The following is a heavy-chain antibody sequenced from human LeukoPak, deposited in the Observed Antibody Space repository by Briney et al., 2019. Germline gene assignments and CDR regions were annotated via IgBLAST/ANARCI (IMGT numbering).Heavy chain of an antibody. V-gene: IGHV3-48*01. Sequence: GGSLRLSCAASGFTFNNYNMNWVRQAPGKGLEWISYISSSSTIYYADSVKGRFNISRDNAKNSLYLQMNSLRAEDTAVYYCAGLLMDPMPSDYWGQGTLVTVSS. CDR3: AGLLMDPMPSDY. CDR1: GFTFNNYN. D-gene: IGHD2-2*01. CDR2: ISSSSTI. J-gene: IGHJ4*02.